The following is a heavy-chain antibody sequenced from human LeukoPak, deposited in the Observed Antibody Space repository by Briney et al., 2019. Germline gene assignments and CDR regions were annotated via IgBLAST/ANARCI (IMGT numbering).Heavy chain of an antibody. J-gene: IGHJ6*02. CDR3: ASSGTASRGAMDV. CDR1: GLTGSSNF. V-gene: IGHV3-66*01. D-gene: IGHD1-1*01. CDR2: IYSGGST. Sequence: PGGSLRLSCAASGLTGSSNFMTWVRQAPGKGLEWVSAIYSGGSTFYAASVRGRFSISRDNSKKTMFLQMSSLRVEDAAVYYCASSGTASRGAMDVWGQGTTVTVSS.